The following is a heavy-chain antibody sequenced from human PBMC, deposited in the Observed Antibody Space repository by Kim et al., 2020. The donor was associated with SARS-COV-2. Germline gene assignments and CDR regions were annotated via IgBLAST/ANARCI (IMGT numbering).Heavy chain of an antibody. CDR3: ARDAPASRFYDF. Sequence: HYNPSLKSTVPMAVDTSKNLFSMQLTSVTAADTAVYYCARDAPASRFYDFWGQGTLVTVSS. J-gene: IGHJ4*02. V-gene: IGHV4-4*07. D-gene: IGHD6-25*01.